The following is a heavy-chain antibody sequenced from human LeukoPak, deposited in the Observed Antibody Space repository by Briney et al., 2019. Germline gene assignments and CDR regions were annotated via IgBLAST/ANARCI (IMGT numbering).Heavy chain of an antibody. V-gene: IGHV3-30*03. J-gene: IGHJ1*01. Sequence: SVKGRFTISRDNSKKTLFLQMNTVRLEDTAVYYCATPLWYSSGWNSGYFQHWGQGTLVTVSS. D-gene: IGHD6-19*01. CDR3: ATPLWYSSGWNSGYFQH.